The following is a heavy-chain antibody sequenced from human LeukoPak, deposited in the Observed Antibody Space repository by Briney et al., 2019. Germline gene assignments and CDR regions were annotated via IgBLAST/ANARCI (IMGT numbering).Heavy chain of an antibody. Sequence: SETLSLTCTVSGGSISSYYWSWIRQPPGKGLERIGYIYYSGSTNYNPSLKSRVTISVDTSKNQVSLKLSSVTAADTAVYYCARTTSSGWYSVFDYWGQGTLVTVSS. CDR2: IYYSGST. CDR1: GGSISSYY. D-gene: IGHD6-19*01. J-gene: IGHJ4*02. V-gene: IGHV4-59*01. CDR3: ARTTSSGWYSVFDY.